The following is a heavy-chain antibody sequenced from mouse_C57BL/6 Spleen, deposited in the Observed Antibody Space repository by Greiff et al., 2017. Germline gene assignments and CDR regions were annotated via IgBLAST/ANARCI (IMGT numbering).Heavy chain of an antibody. CDR1: GFTFSDYG. V-gene: IGHV5-17*01. J-gene: IGHJ4*01. CDR2: ISSGSSTI. Sequence: EVMLVESGGGLVKPGGSLKLSCAASGFTFSDYGMHWVRQAPEKGLEWVAYISSGSSTIYYADTVKGRFTISRDNAKNTLFLQMTSLRSEDTAMYYCARRDYDGMDYWGQGTSVTVSS. CDR3: ARRDYDGMDY.